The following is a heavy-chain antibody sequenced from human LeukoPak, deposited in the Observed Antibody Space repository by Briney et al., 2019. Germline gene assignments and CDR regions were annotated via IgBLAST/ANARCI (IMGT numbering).Heavy chain of an antibody. CDR1: GFTFSSYS. CDR3: ARDRLPRGYSGYDTDY. D-gene: IGHD5-12*01. Sequence: GGSLRLSCAASGFTFSSYSMNWVRQAPGKGLEWVSSISSSSSYIYYADSVKGRFAISRDNAKNSLYLQMNSLRAEDTAVYYCARDRLPRGYSGYDTDYWGQGTLVTVSS. CDR2: ISSSSSYI. J-gene: IGHJ4*02. V-gene: IGHV3-21*01.